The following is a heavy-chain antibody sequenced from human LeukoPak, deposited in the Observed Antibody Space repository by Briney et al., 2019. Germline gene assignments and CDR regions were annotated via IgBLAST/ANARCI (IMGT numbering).Heavy chain of an antibody. V-gene: IGHV4-59*01. J-gene: IGHJ4*02. Sequence: SETLSLTCTVSGGSISSYYWSWIRQPPGKGLEWIGYIYYSGSTNYNPSLKSRVTISVDTSKNQFSPKLSSVTAADTAVYYCARTVGGYYDSSGYYNDYWGQGTLVTVSS. CDR3: ARTVGGYYDSSGYYNDY. CDR1: GGSISSYY. CDR2: IYYSGST. D-gene: IGHD3-22*01.